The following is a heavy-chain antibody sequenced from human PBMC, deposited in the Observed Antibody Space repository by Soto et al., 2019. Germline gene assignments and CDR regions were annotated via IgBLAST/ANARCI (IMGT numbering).Heavy chain of an antibody. V-gene: IGHV3-7*01. Sequence: GGSLILSCAASGFTFCSYWMSWVGQAPGKGLEWVANIKQDGSEKYYVDSVKGRFTISRDNAKNSLYLQMNSLRAEDTAVYYCARMDYDFWSGSAYYYYYMDVWGKGT. CDR2: IKQDGSEK. D-gene: IGHD3-3*01. CDR3: ARMDYDFWSGSAYYYYYMDV. J-gene: IGHJ6*03. CDR1: GFTFCSYW.